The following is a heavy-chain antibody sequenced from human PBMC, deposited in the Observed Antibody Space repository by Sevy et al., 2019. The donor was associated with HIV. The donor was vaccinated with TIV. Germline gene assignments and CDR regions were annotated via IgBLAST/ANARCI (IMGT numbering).Heavy chain of an antibody. Sequence: GGSLRLSCAASGFTFSNAWMSWVRQAPGKGLEWVGRIKSKTDGGTTDYAAPVKGRFTISRDDSKNTLYLQMNSLKTEYTAVYYCTTVKNPQKRRITMIVVEWDYYYGMDVWGQGTTVTVSS. CDR1: GFTFSNAW. J-gene: IGHJ6*02. V-gene: IGHV3-15*01. CDR2: IKSKTDGGTT. D-gene: IGHD3-22*01. CDR3: TTVKNPQKRRITMIVVEWDYYYGMDV.